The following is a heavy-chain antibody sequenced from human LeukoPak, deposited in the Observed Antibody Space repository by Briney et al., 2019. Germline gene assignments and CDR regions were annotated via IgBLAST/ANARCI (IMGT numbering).Heavy chain of an antibody. CDR3: AKVRTTYYYDTSECFDY. D-gene: IGHD3-22*01. J-gene: IGHJ4*02. CDR1: GFTFSNYA. V-gene: IGHV3-23*01. CDR2: IRSGGDTT. Sequence: GGSLRLSCAASGFTFSNYAMSWVRQAPGKGLEWVSAIRSGGDTTYYADAVKGRFTISRDNSKNTLFLQMNSLRAEDTAVYYCAKVRTTYYYDTSECFDYWGQGTLVTVSS.